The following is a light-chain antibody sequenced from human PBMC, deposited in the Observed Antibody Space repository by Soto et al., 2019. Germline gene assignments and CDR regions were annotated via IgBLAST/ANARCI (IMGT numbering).Light chain of an antibody. CDR3: QQSYSTPT. Sequence: DIQMTQSPSSLSASVGDRVTITCRAGQSISSYLNWYQQKPGKTPKLLIYAASSLQSGVPSRFSGSGSGTDFTLTISSLQPEDFATYYCQQSYSTPTFGQGIKLEIK. V-gene: IGKV1-39*01. CDR2: AAS. CDR1: QSISSY. J-gene: IGKJ2*01.